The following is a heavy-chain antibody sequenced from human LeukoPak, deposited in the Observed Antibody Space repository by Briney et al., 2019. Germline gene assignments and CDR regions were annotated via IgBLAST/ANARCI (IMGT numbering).Heavy chain of an antibody. J-gene: IGHJ4*02. CDR2: LSSSGGST. CDR1: GFTFSNYG. CDR3: TTGPKQSIAPY. V-gene: IGHV3-23*01. D-gene: IGHD6-6*01. Sequence: GGSLRLSCAASGFTFSNYGMNWVRQAPGKGLEWVSALSSSGGSTYYADSVKGRFTISRDNSKNTLYLQMNSLKTEDTAVYYCTTGPKQSIAPYWGQGTLVTVSS.